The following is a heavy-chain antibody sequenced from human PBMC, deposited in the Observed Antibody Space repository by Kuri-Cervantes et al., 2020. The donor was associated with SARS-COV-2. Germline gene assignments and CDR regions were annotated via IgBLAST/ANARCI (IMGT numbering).Heavy chain of an antibody. CDR3: ASGDSSSSWNGYYYYGMDV. CDR2: IYSGGST. V-gene: IGHV3-53*01. Sequence: GESLKISCAASGFTVSSNYMSWVRQAPGKGLEWVSVIYSGGSTYYADSVKGRFTISRDNSKNTLYLQMNSLRAEDTAVYYCASGDSSSSWNGYYYYGMDVWGQGTTVTVSS. D-gene: IGHD6-6*01. CDR1: GFTVSSNY. J-gene: IGHJ6*02.